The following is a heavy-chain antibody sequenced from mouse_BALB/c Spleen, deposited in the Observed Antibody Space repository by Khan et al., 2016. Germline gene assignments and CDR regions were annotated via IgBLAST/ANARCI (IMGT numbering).Heavy chain of an antibody. V-gene: IGHV9-3-1*01. CDR1: GYTFTKYG. J-gene: IGHJ3*01. Sequence: QIQLVQSGPELKKPGETVKISCKASGYTFTKYGMNWVKQAPGMGLKWMGWLNTFTGEPTYAEDFKGRFAFSLETSASTAYLQINNLINEDTATYFCTRRGGYGNYVAYWGQGTLVTVSA. CDR3: TRRGGYGNYVAY. CDR2: LNTFTGEP. D-gene: IGHD2-1*01.